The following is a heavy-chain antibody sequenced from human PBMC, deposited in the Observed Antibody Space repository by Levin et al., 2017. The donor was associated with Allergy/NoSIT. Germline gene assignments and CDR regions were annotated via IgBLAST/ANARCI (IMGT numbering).Heavy chain of an antibody. CDR2: ICSSSSTI. J-gene: IGHJ4*02. Sequence: LSLPCAASGFTFSSYSMNWVRQAPGKGLKWVSYICSSSSTIYYADSVKGRFTISRDNAKNSLYLQMNSLRAEDTAVYYCARGRQQLGNYFDYWGQGTLVTVSS. V-gene: IGHV3-48*01. CDR1: GFTFSSYS. CDR3: ARGRQQLGNYFDY. D-gene: IGHD6-13*01.